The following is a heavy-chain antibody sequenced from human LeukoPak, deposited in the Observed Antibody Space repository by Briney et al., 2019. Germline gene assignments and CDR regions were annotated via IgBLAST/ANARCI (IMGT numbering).Heavy chain of an antibody. D-gene: IGHD3-22*01. Sequence: SETLSLTXNVLGGSIKSSNYYWGWIRQPPGKGLEWIGSIYYSGSTYYNPSLKGRGTMSVDTSNNQFSLKLTSATATDTAVYYCVRLFYYDSRGPPSWGQGTLVTVSS. J-gene: IGHJ5*02. CDR3: VRLFYYDSRGPPS. CDR2: IYYSGST. CDR1: GGSIKSSNYY. V-gene: IGHV4-39*01.